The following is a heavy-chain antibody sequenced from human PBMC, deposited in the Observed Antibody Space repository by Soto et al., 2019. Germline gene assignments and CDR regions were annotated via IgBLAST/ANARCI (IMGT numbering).Heavy chain of an antibody. Sequence: GPMRLCCAASGFTFSDYYMSWIRQATGKGLEWVSYISSSSSYTNYAVSVKGRFTIYRDNAKNLLYLQMNSLRAEDTAVYYCARVADSGYEFDYYYDMDVRGQGTTVTVS. CDR1: GFTFSDYY. J-gene: IGHJ6*02. D-gene: IGHD5-12*01. V-gene: IGHV3-11*05. CDR2: ISSSSSYT. CDR3: ARVADSGYEFDYYYDMDV.